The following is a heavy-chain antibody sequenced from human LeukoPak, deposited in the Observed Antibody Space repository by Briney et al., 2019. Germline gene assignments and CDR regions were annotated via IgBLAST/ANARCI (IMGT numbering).Heavy chain of an antibody. J-gene: IGHJ6*03. CDR3: ARERGPPYYDFWSGFAPPQYYYYYYMDV. D-gene: IGHD3-3*01. CDR2: IYTSGST. Sequence: SETLSLTCTVSGGSISSYYWSWIRQPAGKGLEWIGRIYTSGSTNYNPSLKSRVTMSVDTSKNQFSLKLSSATAADTAVYYCARERGPPYYDFWSGFAPPQYYYYYYMDVWGKGTTVTVSS. CDR1: GGSISSYY. V-gene: IGHV4-4*07.